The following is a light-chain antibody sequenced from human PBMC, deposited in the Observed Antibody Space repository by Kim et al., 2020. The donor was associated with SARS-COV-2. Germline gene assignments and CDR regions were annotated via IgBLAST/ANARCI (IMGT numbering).Light chain of an antibody. CDR2: DVN. Sequence: QSALTQPASVSGSPGQSVTISCAGTTSDVGAYNYVSWYQQYPGKAPKVIIYDVNKRPSGVSNRFSGSKSGNTASLTISGLQADDEADYYCSSYTRINTWVFGGGTQLTVL. CDR3: SSYTRINTWV. J-gene: IGLJ3*02. V-gene: IGLV2-14*03. CDR1: TSDVGAYNY.